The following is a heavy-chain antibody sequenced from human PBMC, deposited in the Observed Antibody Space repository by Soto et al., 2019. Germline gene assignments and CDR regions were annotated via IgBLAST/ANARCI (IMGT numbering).Heavy chain of an antibody. CDR2: ISSRSSTI. J-gene: IGHJ4*02. Sequence: GGSLRLSCAASGFSFSTYNMIWVRQAPGRGLEWVSYISSRSSTIYHADSVKGRFTISRDNAKNSLYLQMDSLRDEDTAVYFCARAIAVGSTSLDYWGLGTRVTVSS. CDR1: GFSFSTYN. CDR3: ARAIAVGSTSLDY. D-gene: IGHD6-19*01. V-gene: IGHV3-48*02.